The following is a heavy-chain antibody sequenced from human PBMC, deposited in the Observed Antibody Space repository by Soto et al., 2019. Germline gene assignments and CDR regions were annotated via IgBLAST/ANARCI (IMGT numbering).Heavy chain of an antibody. Sequence: SETLSLTCAVYGGSFSTYYCSWIRQPPGKGLEWIGEINHSGSTNYNPSLKSRVSISVDTPKNQFSLRLTAVTAADTAVYYCARWGPNGVVVAGQSDPIWGQGTMVTVSS. CDR2: INHSGST. CDR3: ARWGPNGVVVAGQSDPI. CDR1: GGSFSTYY. D-gene: IGHD2-15*01. J-gene: IGHJ3*02. V-gene: IGHV4-34*01.